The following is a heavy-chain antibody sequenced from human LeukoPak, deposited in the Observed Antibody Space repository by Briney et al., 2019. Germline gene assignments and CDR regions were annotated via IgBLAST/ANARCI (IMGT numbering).Heavy chain of an antibody. V-gene: IGHV3-30*14. CDR3: ARGLRSAWYLDC. D-gene: IGHD3-3*01. CDR1: GFTFSSYA. Sequence: PGGSLRLSCAASGFTFSSYAMHWVCQAPGKGLEWVAVISSDGSSKYYADSMKGRFTISRDNSKNTLYLQMNSLRVDDTAVYYCARGLRSAWYLDCWGQGTLVTVSS. J-gene: IGHJ4*02. CDR2: ISSDGSSK.